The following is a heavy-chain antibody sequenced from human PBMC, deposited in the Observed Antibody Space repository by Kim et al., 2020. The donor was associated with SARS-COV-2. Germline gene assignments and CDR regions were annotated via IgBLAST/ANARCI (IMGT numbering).Heavy chain of an antibody. V-gene: IGHV3-11*05. CDR2: ISSSSSYT. Sequence: GGSLRLSCAASGFTFSDYYMSWIRQAPGKGLEWVSYISSSSSYTNYAGSVKGRFTISSDNAKNSLYLQMNSLRAEDTAVYYCARVGDSGSYLDAFDIWGQGTMVTVSS. CDR1: GFTFSDYY. CDR3: ARVGDSGSYLDAFDI. J-gene: IGHJ3*02. D-gene: IGHD1-26*01.